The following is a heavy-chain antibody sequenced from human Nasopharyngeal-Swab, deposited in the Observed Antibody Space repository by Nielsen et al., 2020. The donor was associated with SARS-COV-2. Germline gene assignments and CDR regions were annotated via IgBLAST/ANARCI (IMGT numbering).Heavy chain of an antibody. V-gene: IGHV4-34*01. CDR2: VNHIGRA. CDR3: ARDIFGVVSYFDYGLDV. CDR1: GGTFSGFL. J-gene: IGHJ6*02. Sequence: SETLSLTCDVNGGTFSGFLWSWVRLPPGKGLEWIGAVNHIGRADYNPSLKSRVTISVDTSKNQLSLKLTSVTAADTAVYYCARDIFGVVSYFDYGLDVWGQGTTVTVSS. D-gene: IGHD3-3*01.